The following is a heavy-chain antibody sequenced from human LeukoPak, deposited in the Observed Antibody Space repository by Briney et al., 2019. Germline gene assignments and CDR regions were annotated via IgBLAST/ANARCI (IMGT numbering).Heavy chain of an antibody. J-gene: IGHJ4*02. D-gene: IGHD3-9*01. V-gene: IGHV3-53*05. CDR3: ARGTYYDILTGYYSFDY. CDR1: GFTVSSNC. CDR2: IYSDGRT. Sequence: GGSLRLSCAASGFTVSSNCINWVRQAPGKGLEWVSIIYSDGRTFYAGSVKGRFTISRDNSKNTVYLQMNSLRAEDTAVYYCARGTYYDILTGYYSFDYWGQGTLVTVSS.